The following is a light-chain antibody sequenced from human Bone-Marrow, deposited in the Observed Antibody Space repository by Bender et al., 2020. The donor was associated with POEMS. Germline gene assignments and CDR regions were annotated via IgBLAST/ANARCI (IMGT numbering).Light chain of an antibody. Sequence: QSVLTQPPSASGTPGQMVTISCSGSNSNIGTNAVNWYQQFPGPAPKLRMYSDNQRPSGVPDRFYAFKSGTSAYLAISGLQSEDEADYYGAAWDAGLSGGEFGGGTKLTVL. CDR1: NSNIGTNA. CDR2: SDN. CDR3: AAWDAGLSGGE. J-gene: IGLJ3*02. V-gene: IGLV1-44*01.